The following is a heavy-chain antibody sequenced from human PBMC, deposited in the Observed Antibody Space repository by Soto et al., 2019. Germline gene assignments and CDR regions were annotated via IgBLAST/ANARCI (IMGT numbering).Heavy chain of an antibody. CDR3: APAGDYDLLTFDH. D-gene: IGHD4-17*01. Sequence: QITLKESGPTLVRPAQTLTLTCDFSGFSLSTYDMGVAWIRQPPVKDLEWLALIYWDDDKRSSPSLKDKPVISKDTSSNQVVLTITNMDPGDTATYFCAPAGDYDLLTFDHCGPRALVTVSS. V-gene: IGHV2-5*02. CDR2: IYWDDDK. J-gene: IGHJ4*02. CDR1: GFSLSTYDMG.